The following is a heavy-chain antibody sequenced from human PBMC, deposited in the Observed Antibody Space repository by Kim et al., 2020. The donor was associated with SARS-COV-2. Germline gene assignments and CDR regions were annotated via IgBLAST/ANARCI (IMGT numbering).Heavy chain of an antibody. CDR2: IYYSGST. Sequence: SETLSLTCTVSGGSISSYYWSWIRQPPGKGLEWIGYIYYSGSTNYNPSLKSRVTISVDTSKNQFSLKLSSVTAADTAVYYCARAGRDGYRADYFDYWGQGTLVTVSS. V-gene: IGHV4-59*13. CDR1: GGSISSYY. D-gene: IGHD5-12*01. CDR3: ARAGRDGYRADYFDY. J-gene: IGHJ4*02.